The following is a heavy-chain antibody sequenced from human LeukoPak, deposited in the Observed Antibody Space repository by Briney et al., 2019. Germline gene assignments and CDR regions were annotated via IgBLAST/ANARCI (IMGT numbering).Heavy chain of an antibody. D-gene: IGHD3-9*01. CDR1: GFTFDDYA. CDR3: AKDMARRITIFPDY. CDR2: ISWDGGST. V-gene: IGHV3-43D*03. J-gene: IGHJ4*02. Sequence: PGGSLRLSCAASGFTFDDYAMHWVRQAPGKGLEWVSLISWDGGSTYYADSVKGRFTISRDNSKNSPYLQMNSLRAEDTALYYCAKDMARRITIFPDYWGQGTLVTVSS.